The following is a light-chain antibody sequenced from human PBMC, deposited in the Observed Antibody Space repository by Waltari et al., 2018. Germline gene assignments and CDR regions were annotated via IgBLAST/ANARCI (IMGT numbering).Light chain of an antibody. V-gene: IGKV1-16*02. J-gene: IGKJ5*01. CDR2: GAS. CDR1: QCLSNY. CDR3: QQYKSHPVT. Sequence: DLQMTQSPSSLSASVGDRVTITCRARQCLSNYLAWFQKKPGKAPKSLIYGASIWQSGVSSKFSGSGSVPDFTLTISGLQPEDFATYYCQQYKSHPVTFGQGTRLEMK.